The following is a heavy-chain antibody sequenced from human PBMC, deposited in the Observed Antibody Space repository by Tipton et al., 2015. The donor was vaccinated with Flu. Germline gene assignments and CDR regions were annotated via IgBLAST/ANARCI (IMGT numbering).Heavy chain of an antibody. CDR3: ARWSDVIAYYYDSSGYYHPAFDY. CDR2: ISAYNGNT. V-gene: IGHV1-18*04. Sequence: QSGAEVKKPGASVKVSCKASGYTFTSYGISWVRQAPGQGLEWMGWISAYNGNTNYAQKLQGRVTMTTDISTSTAYMELRSLRSGDTAVYYCARWSDVIAYYYDSSGYYHPAFDYWGQGTLVTVSS. J-gene: IGHJ4*02. CDR1: GYTFTSYG. D-gene: IGHD3-22*01.